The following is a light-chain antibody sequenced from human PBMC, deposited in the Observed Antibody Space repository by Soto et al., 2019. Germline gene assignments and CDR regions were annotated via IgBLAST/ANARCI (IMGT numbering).Light chain of an antibody. J-gene: IGKJ2*01. V-gene: IGKV3-20*01. CDR1: QSVSSRS. CDR2: GAS. Sequence: ESGLSQSPGTLSLSPGERVTLSCWASQSVSSRSLAWYRHEPGQAPSLLIYGASNRATGIPDRFSGSGSGTDLALTISRLEPEDFAVYYCLRYGDSPPAYTFGQGTKLEIK. CDR3: LRYGDSPPAYT.